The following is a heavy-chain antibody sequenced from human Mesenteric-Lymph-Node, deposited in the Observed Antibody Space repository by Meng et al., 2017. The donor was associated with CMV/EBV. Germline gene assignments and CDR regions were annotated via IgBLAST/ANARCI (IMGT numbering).Heavy chain of an antibody. V-gene: IGHV3-23*03. J-gene: IGHJ3*02. CDR2: IYDGGRRT. Sequence: GESLKISCAASGFTFSSYWMSWVRQVPGKGLEWVAGIYDGGRRTYYADSVKGRFTISREDSKNTLYLQMNSLRVEDTAVYYCATLGVAQVIGGFDIWGQGTVVTVSS. D-gene: IGHD6-19*01. CDR1: GFTFSSYW. CDR3: ATLGVAQVIGGFDI.